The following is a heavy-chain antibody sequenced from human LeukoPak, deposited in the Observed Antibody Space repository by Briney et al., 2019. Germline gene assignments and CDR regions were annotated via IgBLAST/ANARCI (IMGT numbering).Heavy chain of an antibody. J-gene: IGHJ4*02. CDR3: ATPRGSYKYYFDY. V-gene: IGHV1-69*05. CDR2: IIPIFGTA. CDR1: GGTFSSYA. D-gene: IGHD3-16*01. Sequence: SVKVSCKASGGTFSSYAISWVRQAPGQGLEWMGRIIPIFGTANYAQKFQGRVTITTDESTSTAYMELSSPRSEDTAVYYCATPRGSYKYYFDYWGQGTLVTVSS.